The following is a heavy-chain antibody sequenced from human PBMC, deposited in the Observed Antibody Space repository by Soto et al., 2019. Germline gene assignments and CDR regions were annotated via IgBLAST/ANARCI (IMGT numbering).Heavy chain of an antibody. CDR3: ERDHPHPSWFGELCVDGMDV. D-gene: IGHD3-10*01. CDR1: GFTFSSYA. J-gene: IGHJ6*02. Sequence: EVQLLESGGGLVQPGGSLRLSCAASGFTFSSYAMSWVRKAPGKWLVWVPAISSSSSYIYYSDSVQGRFTISRDNAKNSLYLQMTSLGAEDTAVYYCERDHPHPSWFGELCVDGMDVWGQGTKVTVSS. V-gene: IGHV3-21*06. CDR2: ISSSSSYI.